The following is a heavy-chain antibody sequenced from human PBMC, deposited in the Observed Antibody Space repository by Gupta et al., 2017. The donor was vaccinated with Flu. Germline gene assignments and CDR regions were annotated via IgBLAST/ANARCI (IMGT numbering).Heavy chain of an antibody. V-gene: IGHV3-30*18. CDR3: AKDPRVQGGLHY. D-gene: IGHD3-16*01. J-gene: IGHJ4*02. CDR2: ISYDGSNK. Sequence: VGQAPGKGLEWVAVISYDGSNKYYADSVKGRFTISRDNSKNTLYLQMNSLRAEDTAVYYCAKDPRVQGGLHYWGQGTLVTVSS.